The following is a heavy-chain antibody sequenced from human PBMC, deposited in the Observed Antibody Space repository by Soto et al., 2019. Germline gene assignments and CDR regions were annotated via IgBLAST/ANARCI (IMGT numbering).Heavy chain of an antibody. CDR2: INAGNGNP. D-gene: IGHD3-22*01. Sequence: ASVKVSCKASGYTFANYAIHWVRRAPGQRLEWMGWINAGNGNPKYSQKFQDRVTISRDTSATTAYMEMSSLRSEDTAVYYCARGSYYYESSGYYPDYWGQGTLVTVSS. CDR3: ARGSYYYESSGYYPDY. CDR1: GYTFANYA. J-gene: IGHJ4*02. V-gene: IGHV1-3*01.